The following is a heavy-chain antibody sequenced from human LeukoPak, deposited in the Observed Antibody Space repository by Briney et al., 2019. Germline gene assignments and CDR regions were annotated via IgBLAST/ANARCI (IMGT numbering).Heavy chain of an antibody. CDR3: AKGGYDSSGYYAGLFDY. CDR1: GFTVSSYG. V-gene: IGHV3-30*18. J-gene: IGHJ4*02. CDR2: ISYDGSNK. D-gene: IGHD3-22*01. Sequence: GGSLRLSCAASGFTVSSYGMHWVRQAPGKGLEWVAVISYDGSNKYYADSVKGRFTISRDNSKNTLYLQMNSLRAEDTAVYYCAKGGYDSSGYYAGLFDYWGQGTLVTVSS.